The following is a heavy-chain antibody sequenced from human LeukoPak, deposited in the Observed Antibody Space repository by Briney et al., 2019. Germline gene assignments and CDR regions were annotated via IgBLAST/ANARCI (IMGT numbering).Heavy chain of an antibody. CDR2: IYYSGST. J-gene: IGHJ4*02. D-gene: IGHD1-26*01. V-gene: IGHV4-61*08. CDR3: ARDHQWELLPYY. Sequence: TTSETLSLTCTVSGGSISSGGYHWSWIRQHPGKGLEWIGYIYYSGSTNYNPSLKSRVTISVDTSKNQFSLKLSSVTAADTAVYYCARDHQWELLPYYWGQGTLVTVSS. CDR1: GGSISSGGYH.